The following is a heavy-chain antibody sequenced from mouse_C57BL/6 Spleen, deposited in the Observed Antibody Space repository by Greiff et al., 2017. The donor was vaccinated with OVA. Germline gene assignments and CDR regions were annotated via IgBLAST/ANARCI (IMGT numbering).Heavy chain of an antibody. CDR2: IYPGSGST. Sequence: QVQLKESGAELVKPGASVKMSCKASGYTFTSYWITWVKQRPGQGLEWIGDIYPGSGSTNYNEKFKSKATLTVDKSSSTAYMQLSSLTSEDSAVYYCATNWDDWFAYWGQGTLVTVSA. CDR1: GYTFTSYW. CDR3: ATNWDDWFAY. V-gene: IGHV1-55*01. J-gene: IGHJ3*01. D-gene: IGHD4-1*01.